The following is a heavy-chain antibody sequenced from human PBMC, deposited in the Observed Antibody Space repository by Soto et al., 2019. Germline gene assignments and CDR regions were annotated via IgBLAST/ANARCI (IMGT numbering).Heavy chain of an antibody. V-gene: IGHV3-23*01. Sequence: EVQLLESGGGLVQPGGSLRLSCAASGFTFSSYAMSWVRQAQGKGLEWVSAISGSGGSTDYADSVKGRFTISRDNSKNTLYLQMNSLRAEDTAVYYCASPVYSSGWYQIWGQGTLVTVSS. CDR1: GFTFSSYA. CDR3: ASPVYSSGWYQI. D-gene: IGHD6-19*01. J-gene: IGHJ4*02. CDR2: ISGSGGST.